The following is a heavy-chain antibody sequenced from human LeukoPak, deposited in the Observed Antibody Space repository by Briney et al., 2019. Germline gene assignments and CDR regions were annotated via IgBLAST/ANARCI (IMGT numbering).Heavy chain of an antibody. CDR2: IAWNSGTI. Sequence: GGSLRLSCAASGFTFDDYAMHWVRQVPGKGLEWVSGIAWNSGTIDYADSVKGRSTISRDNSKNMLYLQMNSLRPEDTAVYYCAKDTSTLLPATIKDWGQGTLVTVSS. CDR1: GFTFDDYA. CDR3: AKDTSTLLPATIKD. J-gene: IGHJ4*02. D-gene: IGHD2-2*02. V-gene: IGHV3-9*01.